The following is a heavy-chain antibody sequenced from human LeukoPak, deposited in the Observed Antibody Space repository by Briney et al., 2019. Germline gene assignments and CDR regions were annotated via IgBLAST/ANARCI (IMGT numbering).Heavy chain of an antibody. Sequence: ASVKVSCKASGYTFTSYYMHWVRQAPGQGLEWMGIINPSGGSTIYAQKFQGRVTMTRDKSTSTVYMKLSSLRSEDTAVYYCARVSSELLDYWGQGTLVTVSS. CDR1: GYTFTSYY. V-gene: IGHV1-46*01. J-gene: IGHJ4*02. D-gene: IGHD1-26*01. CDR2: INPSGGST. CDR3: ARVSSELLDY.